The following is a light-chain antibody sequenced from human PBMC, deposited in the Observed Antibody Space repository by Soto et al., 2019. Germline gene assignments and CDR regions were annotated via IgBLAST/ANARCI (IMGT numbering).Light chain of an antibody. V-gene: IGKV2-28*01. Sequence: EIVMTQSPLSLPVTPGEPASISCRSSQSLLHSNGNTYLNWYLQKPGQSPQVLIYLGSNRASGVPDGFSGSGSGTDFTLKIGRLEAEDVGVYYCMQALQAPLTFGGGTKVEIK. CDR2: LGS. J-gene: IGKJ4*01. CDR1: QSLLHSNGNTY. CDR3: MQALQAPLT.